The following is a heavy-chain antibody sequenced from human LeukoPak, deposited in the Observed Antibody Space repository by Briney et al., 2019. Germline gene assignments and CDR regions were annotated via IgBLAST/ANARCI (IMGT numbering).Heavy chain of an antibody. CDR3: ARGASRDGSGY. CDR1: GFTFSSYA. D-gene: IGHD5-24*01. V-gene: IGHV3-23*01. J-gene: IGHJ4*02. CDR2: ISDSGGST. Sequence: GGSLRLSCAASGFTFSSYAMSWVRQAPGKGLEWVSAISDSGGSTYYADSVKGRFTISRDNSKNTLYLEMNSLRAEDTAVYYCARGASRDGSGYWGQGTLVIVSS.